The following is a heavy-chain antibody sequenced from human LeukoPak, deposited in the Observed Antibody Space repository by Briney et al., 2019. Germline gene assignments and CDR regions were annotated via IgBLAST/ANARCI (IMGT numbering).Heavy chain of an antibody. Sequence: GGSLRLSCAASGFIVGSNYMSWVRQAPGKGLEWVSILYSDGRTYYADSVKGRFTISRDNSKNTLYLQMNSLRAEDTAVYYCARDRPGDQSLISWGQGTLVTVSS. CDR1: GFIVGSNY. D-gene: IGHD6-6*01. CDR2: LYSDGRT. V-gene: IGHV3-53*01. J-gene: IGHJ4*02. CDR3: ARDRPGDQSLIS.